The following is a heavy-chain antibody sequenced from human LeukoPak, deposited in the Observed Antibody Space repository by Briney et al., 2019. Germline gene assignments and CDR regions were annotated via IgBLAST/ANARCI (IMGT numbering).Heavy chain of an antibody. V-gene: IGHV3-7*01. CDR1: GLTFNRYW. CDR3: AVHSSGYYYEVY. CDR2: IKQDGTET. Sequence: GGSLRLSCVASGLTFNRYWMSWLRQVPGKGLEWVANIKQDGTETHYVDSVKGRFTISRDNAKSSLYLQMNSLRAEDTAVYYCAVHSSGYYYEVYWGQGTLVTVSS. J-gene: IGHJ4*02. D-gene: IGHD3-22*01.